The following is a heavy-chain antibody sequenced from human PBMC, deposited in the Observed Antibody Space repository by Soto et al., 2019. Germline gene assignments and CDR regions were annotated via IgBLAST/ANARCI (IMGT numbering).Heavy chain of an antibody. CDR2: VVGGGTRT. D-gene: IGHD3-10*01. CDR1: GFTFRNYA. J-gene: IGHJ6*02. Sequence: GGSLRLSCAASGFTFRNYAMSWVRQAPGEGLEWVSAVVGGGTRTYYADSMKGRFSISRDNSRNTVYLQMDSLRAEDTAVYYCAKLEAGSGSYYASDSGMDVWGQGTTVTVSS. CDR3: AKLEAGSGSYYASDSGMDV. V-gene: IGHV3-23*01.